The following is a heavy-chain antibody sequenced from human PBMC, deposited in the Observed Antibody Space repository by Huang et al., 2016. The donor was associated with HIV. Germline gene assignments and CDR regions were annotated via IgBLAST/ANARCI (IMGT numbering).Heavy chain of an antibody. J-gene: IGHJ6*03. CDR1: GGSFSGYY. CDR2: INHSEST. Sequence: QVQLQQWGAGLLRPSETLSLTCAVYGGSFSGYYGTWIRQPPGKGLEWIVEINHSESTTSNPSLKSRVNISVDTSRNQFSLTLTSVTAADTAVYYCARGQGGYYYYYMDVWGKGTTVTVSS. V-gene: IGHV4-34*01. CDR3: ARGQGGYYYYYMDV.